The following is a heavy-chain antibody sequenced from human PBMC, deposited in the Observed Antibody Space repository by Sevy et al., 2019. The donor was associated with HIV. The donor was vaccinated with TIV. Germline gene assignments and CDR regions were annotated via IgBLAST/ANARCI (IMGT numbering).Heavy chain of an antibody. CDR3: STDPIIVLLVTDGMDV. V-gene: IGHV3-15*01. CDR1: GFTFSHAW. Sequence: GGCLRLSCAASGFTFSHAWMSWVRQAPGKGLERVGRIKSKPDGGTTDYAAPVKGRFTISRDDSKNMLFLQMNSLKTEDTTVYYCSTDPIIVLLVTDGMDVWGQGTTVLVSS. D-gene: IGHD2-8*02. CDR2: IKSKPDGGTT. J-gene: IGHJ6*02.